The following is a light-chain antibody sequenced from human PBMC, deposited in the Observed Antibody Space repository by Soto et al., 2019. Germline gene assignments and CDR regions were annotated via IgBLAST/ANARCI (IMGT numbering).Light chain of an antibody. CDR1: QSVRRGY. Sequence: EIVLTQSPGTLSLSPGERATLSCRASQSVRRGYLAWYQQKPGQAPRLLIYGTSSRATAIPDRFSGSGSGTDFTLTISRLEPEDFAVYYCQQYGSSSWTFCQGTKVEIK. J-gene: IGKJ1*01. CDR3: QQYGSSSWT. V-gene: IGKV3-20*01. CDR2: GTS.